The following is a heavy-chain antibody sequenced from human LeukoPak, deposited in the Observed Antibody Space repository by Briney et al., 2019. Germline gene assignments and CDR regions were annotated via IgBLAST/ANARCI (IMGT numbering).Heavy chain of an antibody. Sequence: PSETLSLTCTVSGGSISSYYWSWIRQPPGKGLEWIGYIYYSGSTNYNPSLKSRVTISVDTSKNQFSLKLSSVTAADTAVYYCARDGPQYYDFWSGYPRGPLDVWGKGTTVTVSS. CDR3: ARDGPQYYDFWSGYPRGPLDV. V-gene: IGHV4-59*01. J-gene: IGHJ6*04. CDR2: IYYSGST. D-gene: IGHD3-3*01. CDR1: GGSISSYY.